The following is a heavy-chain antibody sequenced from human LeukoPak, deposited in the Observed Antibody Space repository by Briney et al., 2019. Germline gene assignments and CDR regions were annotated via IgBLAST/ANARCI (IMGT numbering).Heavy chain of an antibody. D-gene: IGHD5-24*01. Sequence: GGSLRLSCAASGFTFSSYAMSWVRQAPGKGLEWVSAISGSGGSTYYADSVKGRFTISRDNSKNTLYLQMNSLRAEDTAVYYCARQSDSSRWLQQAVYFDYWGQGTLVTVSS. CDR1: GFTFSSYA. CDR2: ISGSGGST. J-gene: IGHJ4*02. CDR3: ARQSDSSRWLQQAVYFDY. V-gene: IGHV3-23*01.